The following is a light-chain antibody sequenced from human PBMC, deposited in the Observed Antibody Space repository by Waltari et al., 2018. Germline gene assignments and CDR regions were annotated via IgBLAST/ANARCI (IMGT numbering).Light chain of an antibody. CDR1: QRVSSY. J-gene: IGKJ2*01. CDR3: QQRSNWPPMYT. CDR2: DAS. Sequence: EIVLTQSPATLSLSPGDRATLSCRASQRVSSYLAWYQQKPGQAPRRLIYDASNRATGVPARFSGSGSWTDFTLTISSLEPEDFAVYYCQQRSNWPPMYTFGQGTKLEIK. V-gene: IGKV3-11*01.